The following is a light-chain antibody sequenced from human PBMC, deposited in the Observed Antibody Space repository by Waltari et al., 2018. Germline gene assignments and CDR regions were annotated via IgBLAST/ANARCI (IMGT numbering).Light chain of an antibody. CDR1: SSDVGGYHY. CDR2: DVS. V-gene: IGLV2-11*01. CDR3: CSYAGSYTLV. J-gene: IGLJ2*01. Sequence: QSALTQPHSVSGSPGQSVTISCTGTSSDVGGYHYVSWYQQHPGKAPKFMIYDVSKRPSGVPDRFSGSKSRNTASLSISGLQAEDEADYYCCSYAGSYTLVFGGGTKLTVL.